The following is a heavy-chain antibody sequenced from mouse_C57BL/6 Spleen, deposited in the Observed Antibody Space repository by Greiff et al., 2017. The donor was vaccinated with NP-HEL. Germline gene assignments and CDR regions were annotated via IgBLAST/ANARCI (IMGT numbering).Heavy chain of an antibody. V-gene: IGHV1-53*01. CDR1: GYTFTSYW. D-gene: IGHD2-5*01. CDR3: ARERAYYSNYVGY. Sequence: QVQLQQSGTELVKPGASVKLSCKASGYTFTSYWMHWVKQRPGQGLEWIGNINPSNGGTNYNEKFKSKATLTVDKSSSTAYMQLSSLTSEDSAVYYCARERAYYSNYVGYWGQGTTLTVSS. J-gene: IGHJ2*01. CDR2: INPSNGGT.